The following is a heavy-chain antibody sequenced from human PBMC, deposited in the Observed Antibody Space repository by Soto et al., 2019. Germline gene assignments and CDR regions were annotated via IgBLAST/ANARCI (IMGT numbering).Heavy chain of an antibody. J-gene: IGHJ6*02. V-gene: IGHV4-59*01. CDR1: GGSISSYY. CDR3: ARGLGGGTAMGDYYYYGMDV. CDR2: IYYSGST. Sequence: SETLSLTCTVSGGSISSYYWSWIRQPPGKGLEWIGYIYYSGSTNYNPSLKSRVTISVDTSKNQFSLKLSSVTAADTAVYYCARGLGGGTAMGDYYYYGMDVWGQGTTVTVSS. D-gene: IGHD5-18*01.